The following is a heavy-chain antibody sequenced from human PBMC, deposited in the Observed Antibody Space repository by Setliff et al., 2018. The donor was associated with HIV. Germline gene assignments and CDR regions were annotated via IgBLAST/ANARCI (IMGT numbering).Heavy chain of an antibody. J-gene: IGHJ4*02. Sequence: ETLSLTCAVYGGSSSDYQWSWVRQSPGKGLEWIGQINYSGTTRYNPSLRSRVTMSIDTSKNQFSLKLSSVTAADTAVYYCARDNYYDSSGIDYWGQGTLVTVSS. D-gene: IGHD3-22*01. CDR2: INYSGTT. CDR1: GGSSSDYQ. CDR3: ARDNYYDSSGIDY. V-gene: IGHV4-34*01.